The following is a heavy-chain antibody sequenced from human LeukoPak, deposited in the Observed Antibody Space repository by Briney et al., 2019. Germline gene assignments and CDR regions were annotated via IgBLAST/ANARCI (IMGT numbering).Heavy chain of an antibody. CDR3: ATSLRYFDWLRNFDY. CDR2: IRSSGDRT. J-gene: IGHJ4*02. CDR1: GFTFSNSD. Sequence: PGGSLRLSCSATGFTFSNSDLHWVRQAPGKGLEYLSRIRSSGDRTNYADSVKGRFTISRDNSKNTLYLQMNSLRAEDTAVYYCATSLRYFDWLRNFDYWGQGTLVTVSS. V-gene: IGHV3-64*04. D-gene: IGHD3-9*01.